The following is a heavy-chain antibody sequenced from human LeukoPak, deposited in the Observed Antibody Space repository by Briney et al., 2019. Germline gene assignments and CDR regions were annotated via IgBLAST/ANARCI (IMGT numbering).Heavy chain of an antibody. V-gene: IGHV1-2*02. CDR3: ARPSSTDYV. J-gene: IGHJ4*02. CDR1: GYTFTDYY. Sequence: ASVKVSCKASGYTFTDYYYIHWVRQAPGQGLEWMGWLNPKSGDTNYAQKFQGRVTVTRDTSISTAYMELSRLRSDDSAVYYCARPSSTDYVWGQGTQVTVSS. CDR2: LNPKSGDT. D-gene: IGHD2-2*01.